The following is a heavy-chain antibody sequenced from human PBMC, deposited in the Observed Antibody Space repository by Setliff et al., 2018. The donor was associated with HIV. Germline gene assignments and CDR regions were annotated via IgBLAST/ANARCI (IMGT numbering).Heavy chain of an antibody. CDR2: VSPYNGHT. D-gene: IGHD2-2*01. J-gene: IGHJ5*02. V-gene: IGHV1-18*01. CDR3: ARWSCGRATCYDSPYNWFEP. CDR1: GYTFTSYG. Sequence: ASVKVSCKASGYTFTSYGISWVRQAPGQGLEWMGWVSPYNGHTKYAQRFQGRVTMSTDTSTSIIYMELTSLRSDDTAVYYCARWSCGRATCYDSPYNWFEPWGQGTLVTVSS.